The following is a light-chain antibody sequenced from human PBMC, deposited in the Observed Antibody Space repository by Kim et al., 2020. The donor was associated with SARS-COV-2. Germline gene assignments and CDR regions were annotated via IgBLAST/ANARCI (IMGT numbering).Light chain of an antibody. CDR1: KLGDKY. V-gene: IGLV3-1*01. J-gene: IGLJ1*01. CDR2: QDN. CDR3: QAWDSSTYV. Sequence: SSELTQPPSVSVSPGQTASITCSGDKLGDKYVSWYQQEPGQSPLLIIYQDNKRPSGIPERFSGSNSGNTATLTISETQAMDEADYYCQAWDSSTYVFGTG.